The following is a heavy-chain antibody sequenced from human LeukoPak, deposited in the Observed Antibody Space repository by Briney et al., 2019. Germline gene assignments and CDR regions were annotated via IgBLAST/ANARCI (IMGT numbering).Heavy chain of an antibody. J-gene: IGHJ4*02. CDR3: ARGRWIQLWLRNYYFDY. CDR1: GGSFSGYY. V-gene: IGHV4-34*01. Sequence: SETLSLTCAVYGGSFSGYYWSWIRQPPGKGLEWIGEINHSGSTNYNPSLKSRVTISVDTSKNQFSLKLSSVTAADTAVYYCARGRWIQLWLRNYYFDYWGQGTLVTDSS. CDR2: INHSGST. D-gene: IGHD5-18*01.